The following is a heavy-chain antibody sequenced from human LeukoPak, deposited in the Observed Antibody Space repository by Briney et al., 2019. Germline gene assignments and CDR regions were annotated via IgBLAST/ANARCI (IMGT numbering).Heavy chain of an antibody. CDR3: ASTYRSSSGASFDY. Sequence: SVKVSCKASGGTSSNYIFSWLRQAPGQGLDWMGRIIPILGIANYAQKFQGRVNITADKSTSTAYMELSSLRSEDTAIYYCASTYRSSSGASFDYWGQGTLVTVSS. D-gene: IGHD6-6*01. CDR2: IIPILGIA. J-gene: IGHJ4*02. CDR1: GGTSSNYI. V-gene: IGHV1-69*02.